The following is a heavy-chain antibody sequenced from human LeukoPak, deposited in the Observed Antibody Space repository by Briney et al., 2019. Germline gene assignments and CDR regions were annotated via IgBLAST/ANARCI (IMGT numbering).Heavy chain of an antibody. CDR1: GGSISSSSYY. D-gene: IGHD3-10*01. Sequence: SETLSLTCTVSGGSISSSSYYWGWIRQPPGKGLEWIGSIYYSGSTYYNPSLKSRVTISVDTSKSQFSLKLSSVTAADTAVYYCARRGRFGELLYFDYWGQGTLVTVSS. V-gene: IGHV4-39*01. CDR3: ARRGRFGELLYFDY. CDR2: IYYSGST. J-gene: IGHJ4*02.